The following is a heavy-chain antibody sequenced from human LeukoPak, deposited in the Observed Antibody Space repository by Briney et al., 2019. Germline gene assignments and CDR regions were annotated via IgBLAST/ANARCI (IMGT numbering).Heavy chain of an antibody. D-gene: IGHD7-27*01. V-gene: IGHV3-53*01. CDR2: LHRDGST. CDR3: ARVLNPTTGGAFDI. CDR1: GLTVGGNY. J-gene: IGHJ3*02. Sequence: PGGSLRLSCAASGLTVGGNYVTWVRQAPGKGLEWVSILHRDGSTFYTDSVKGRLTFSRDNSKNTVFLQMNSLRVEDTAVYYCARVLNPTTGGAFDIWGLGTMVTVSS.